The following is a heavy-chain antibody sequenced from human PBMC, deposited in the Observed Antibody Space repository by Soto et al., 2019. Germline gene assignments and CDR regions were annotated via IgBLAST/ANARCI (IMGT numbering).Heavy chain of an antibody. CDR1: GGSVSSGSYY. J-gene: IGHJ6*02. CDR3: ARGSSSGWYPGESDYYYGMDV. Sequence: QVQLQESGPGLVKPSETLSLTCTVSGGSVSSGSYYWSWIRQPPGKGLEWIGYIYYSGSTNYNPPLKSRVTISVDTSKNQFSLKLSSVTAADTAVYYCARGSSSGWYPGESDYYYGMDVWGQGTTVTVSS. V-gene: IGHV4-61*01. CDR2: IYYSGST. D-gene: IGHD6-19*01.